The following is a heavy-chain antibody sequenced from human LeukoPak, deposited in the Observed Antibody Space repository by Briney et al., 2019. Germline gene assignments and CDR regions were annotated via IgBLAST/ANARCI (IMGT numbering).Heavy chain of an antibody. Sequence: PGGSLRLSCAASGFTVSSNYMSWVRQAPGKWLEWVSVIYRGGSTYYADSVKGRFTISRDNSKNTLYLQMNSLRAEDTAVYYCARSPSPYYDFWSGYYSVNWFDPWGQGTLVTISS. CDR1: GFTVSSNY. D-gene: IGHD3-3*01. CDR2: IYRGGST. V-gene: IGHV3-53*01. J-gene: IGHJ5*02. CDR3: ARSPSPYYDFWSGYYSVNWFDP.